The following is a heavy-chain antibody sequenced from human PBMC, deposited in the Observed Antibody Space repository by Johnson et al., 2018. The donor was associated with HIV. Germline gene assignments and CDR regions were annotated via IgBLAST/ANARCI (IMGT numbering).Heavy chain of an antibody. J-gene: IGHJ3*02. CDR3: ARGSRYTFDQYDAHLLNALDI. Sequence: VQLVESGGGVVQPGRSLRLSCAASGFTFSSYGMHWVRQAPGKGLEWVANIKQDGSEKYYVDSVKGRFTISRDNAKNSLYLQMNSMRPQDMAVYYGARGSRYTFDQYDAHLLNALDIWGQGSMVTVSS. V-gene: IGHV3-7*01. D-gene: IGHD1-14*01. CDR2: IKQDGSEK. CDR1: GFTFSSYG.